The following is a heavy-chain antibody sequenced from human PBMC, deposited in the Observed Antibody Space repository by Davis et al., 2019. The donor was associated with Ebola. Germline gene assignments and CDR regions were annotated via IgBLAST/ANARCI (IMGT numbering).Heavy chain of an antibody. Sequence: SETLSLTCTVSGGSISSSSYYWVWIRQPPGKGLEWIGSVYYSGSTYYSPSPKSRVTISVDTSKNQFSLKLNSVTAADTAVYYCARTNYDILTGYSDNWGQGTLVTVSS. D-gene: IGHD3-9*01. V-gene: IGHV4-39*01. CDR2: VYYSGST. CDR1: GGSISSSSYY. J-gene: IGHJ4*02. CDR3: ARTNYDILTGYSDN.